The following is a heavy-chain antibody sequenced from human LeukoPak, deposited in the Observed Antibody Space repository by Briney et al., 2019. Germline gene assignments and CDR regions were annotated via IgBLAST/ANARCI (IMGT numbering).Heavy chain of an antibody. CDR3: IRVVSGSYFDY. D-gene: IGHD1-26*01. CDR1: GFTFGDYA. V-gene: IGHV3-49*04. Sequence: GRSLRLSCTASGFTFGDYAMTWVRQAPGKGLEWVGFIKSKAYGGTTEYAASVKGRFTISRDDSKSIAYLKVNSLKTEDTAVYYCIRVVSGSYFDYWGQGTLVTVSS. J-gene: IGHJ4*02. CDR2: IKSKAYGGTT.